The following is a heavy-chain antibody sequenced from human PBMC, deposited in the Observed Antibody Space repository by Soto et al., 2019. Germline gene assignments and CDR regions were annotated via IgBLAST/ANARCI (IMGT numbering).Heavy chain of an antibody. V-gene: IGHV3-33*08. D-gene: IGHD2-2*01. CDR1: GFTFSSYG. J-gene: IGHJ4*02. CDR3: ARAGYCSSTSCPGFDY. CDR2: IWYDGSNK. Sequence: QVQLVESGGGVVQPGRSLRLSCAASGFTFSSYGMHWVRQAPGKGLEWVAVIWYDGSNKYYADSVKGRFTISRDNSKNTLYLKMNSLRAEDTAVYYCARAGYCSSTSCPGFDYWGQGTLVTVSS.